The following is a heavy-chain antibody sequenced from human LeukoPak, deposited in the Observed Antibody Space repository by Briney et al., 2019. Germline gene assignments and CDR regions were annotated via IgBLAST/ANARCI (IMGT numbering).Heavy chain of an antibody. D-gene: IGHD6-13*01. CDR2: IYYSGST. Sequence: SETLSLTCTVSGGSISSYYWSWIRQPPGKGLEWIGYIYYSGSTNYNPSLKSRVTISVDTSKNQFSLKLSSVTAADTAVYYCARAYISSWYYFEYWGQGTLVTVSS. CDR3: ARAYISSWYYFEY. J-gene: IGHJ4*02. V-gene: IGHV4-59*01. CDR1: GGSISSYY.